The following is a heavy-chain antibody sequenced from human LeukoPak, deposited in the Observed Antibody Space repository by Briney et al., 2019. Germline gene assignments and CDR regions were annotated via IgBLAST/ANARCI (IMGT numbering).Heavy chain of an antibody. D-gene: IGHD6-19*01. V-gene: IGHV1-2*02. CDR3: ARGRRAVAVPDAFDI. J-gene: IGHJ3*02. CDR2: INPNSGGT. CDR1: GYTFTGYY. Sequence: GASVKVSCKASGYTFTGYYMHWVRQAPGQGLEWMGWINPNSGGTNYAQKFQGRVTMTRDTSISTAYMELSRLRSDDTAVYYCARGRRAVAVPDAFDIWGQGTMVTVSS.